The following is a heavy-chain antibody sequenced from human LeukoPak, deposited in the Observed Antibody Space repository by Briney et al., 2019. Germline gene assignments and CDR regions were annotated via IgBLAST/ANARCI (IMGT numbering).Heavy chain of an antibody. CDR3: AREGRYQLRVAPFDY. V-gene: IGHV1-69*05. D-gene: IGHD2-2*01. Sequence: SVKVSCKASGGTFISYAISWVRQAPGQGLEWMGGIIPIFGTANYAQKFQGRVTITTDESTSTAYMELSSLRSEDTAVYYCAREGRYQLRVAPFDYWGQGTLVTVSS. CDR1: GGTFISYA. CDR2: IIPIFGTA. J-gene: IGHJ4*02.